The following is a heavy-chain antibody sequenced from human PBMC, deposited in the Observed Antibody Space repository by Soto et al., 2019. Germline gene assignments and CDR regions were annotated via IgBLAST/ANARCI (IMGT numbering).Heavy chain of an antibody. CDR1: GFIFSDHN. CDR3: AKDRSNSWSFDY. V-gene: IGHV3-30*18. J-gene: IGHJ4*02. Sequence: GGSLRLSCAASGFIFSDHNMHWVRQAPGKGLEWVAVISYDGTNKYYADSVKGRFTISRDNSGNTLSLQMNSLGAGDTAVYYCAKDRSNSWSFDYWGQGTLVTVSS. D-gene: IGHD6-13*01. CDR2: ISYDGTNK.